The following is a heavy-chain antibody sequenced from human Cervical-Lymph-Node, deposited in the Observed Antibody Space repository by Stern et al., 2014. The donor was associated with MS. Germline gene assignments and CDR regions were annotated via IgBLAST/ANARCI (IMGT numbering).Heavy chain of an antibody. Sequence: QLQESGPGLVKPSETLSLTCTVSGDSIINYYWSWIRQPPGKGLEWIGYIFNSGSTNYNPSLKSRATISVDTSKNQFSLKLSSVTAADTAIYYCATQYYFFAMDVWGQGTTVTVSS. CDR2: IFNSGST. J-gene: IGHJ6*02. CDR1: GDSIINYY. CDR3: ATQYYFFAMDV. V-gene: IGHV4-59*01.